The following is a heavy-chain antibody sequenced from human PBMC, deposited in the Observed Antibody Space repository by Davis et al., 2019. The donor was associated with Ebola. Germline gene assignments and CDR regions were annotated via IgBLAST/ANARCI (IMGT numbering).Heavy chain of an antibody. CDR3: AREGDYDYVWGSYLKVGFDY. J-gene: IGHJ4*02. CDR2: ISSSGSTI. CDR1: GFTFSSYE. D-gene: IGHD3-16*02. V-gene: IGHV3-48*03. Sequence: GGSLRLSCAASGFTFSSYEMNWVRQAPGKGLEWVSYISSSGSTISYADSVKGRFTISRDNAKNSLYLQMNSLRAEDTAVYYCAREGDYDYVWGSYLKVGFDYWGQGTLVTVSS.